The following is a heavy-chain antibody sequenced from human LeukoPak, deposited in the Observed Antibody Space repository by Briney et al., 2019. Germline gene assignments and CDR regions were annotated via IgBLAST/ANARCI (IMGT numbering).Heavy chain of an antibody. CDR3: ARGAERYCSSTSCPSPFDI. V-gene: IGHV1-69*06. D-gene: IGHD2-2*01. CDR2: IIPIFGTA. J-gene: IGHJ3*02. Sequence: ASVKVSCKASGGTFSSYAISWVRQAPGQGLEWMGGIIPIFGTANYAQKFQGRVTITADKSTSTAYMELSSLRSEDTAVYYCARGAERYCSSTSCPSPFDIWGQGTMVTVSS. CDR1: GGTFSSYA.